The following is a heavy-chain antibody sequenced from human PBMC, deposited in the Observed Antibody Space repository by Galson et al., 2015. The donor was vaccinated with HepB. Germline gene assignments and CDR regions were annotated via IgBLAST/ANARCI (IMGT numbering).Heavy chain of an antibody. V-gene: IGHV3-23*01. J-gene: IGHJ6*03. CDR2: ISGSGGST. D-gene: IGHD4-11*01. CDR1: GFTFSSYA. CDR3: ARPHYSNYDFYYYYYMDV. Sequence: SLRLSCAASGFTFSSYAMSWVRQAPGKGLEWVSAISGSGGSTYYADSVKGRFTISRDNSKNTLYLQMNSLRAEDTAVYYCARPHYSNYDFYYYYYMDVWGKGTTVTVSS.